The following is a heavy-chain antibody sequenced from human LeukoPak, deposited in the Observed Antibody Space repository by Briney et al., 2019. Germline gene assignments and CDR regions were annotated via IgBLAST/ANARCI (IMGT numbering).Heavy chain of an antibody. Sequence: SQTLSLTCTVSGGSISSGDYYWSWIRQPPGKGLEWIGYIYYSGSTYYNPSLKSRVTISVDTSKSQFSLKLSSVTAADTAVYYCARAWSPQTPWWYWGQGTLVTVSS. CDR2: IYYSGST. J-gene: IGHJ4*02. CDR3: ARAWSPQTPWWY. D-gene: IGHD2-8*02. CDR1: GGSISSGDYY. V-gene: IGHV4-30-4*08.